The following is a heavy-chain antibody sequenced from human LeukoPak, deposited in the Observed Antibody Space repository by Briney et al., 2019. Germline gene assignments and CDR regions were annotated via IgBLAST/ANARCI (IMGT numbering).Heavy chain of an antibody. V-gene: IGHV3-21*01. CDR3: ASRTSGSYDAFDI. Sequence: PGGSLRLSCAASGFTFSSYSMNWVRQAPGKGLEWVAAISTTSGNIYYADSVKGRFTISRDNAKNSLYLQMNSLRAEDTAVYYCASRTSGSYDAFDIWGQGTMVTVSS. CDR1: GFTFSSYS. J-gene: IGHJ3*02. D-gene: IGHD1-26*01. CDR2: ISTTSGNI.